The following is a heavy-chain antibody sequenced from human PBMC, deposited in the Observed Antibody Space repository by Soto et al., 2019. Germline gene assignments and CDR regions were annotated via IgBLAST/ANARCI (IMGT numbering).Heavy chain of an antibody. CDR2: IWYDGSNK. Sequence: PGGSLRLSCAASGFTFSSYGMHWVRQAPGKGLEWVAVIWYDGSNKYYADSVKGRFTISRDNSKNTLYLQMNSLRAEDTAVYYCARDRAARTGGYYYYGMDVWGQGTTVTVSS. CDR3: ARDRAARTGGYYYYGMDV. V-gene: IGHV3-33*01. J-gene: IGHJ6*02. CDR1: GFTFSSYG. D-gene: IGHD6-6*01.